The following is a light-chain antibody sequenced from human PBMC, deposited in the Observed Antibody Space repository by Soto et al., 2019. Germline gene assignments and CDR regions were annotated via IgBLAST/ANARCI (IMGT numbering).Light chain of an antibody. CDR2: GNT. CDR1: SSNIGAGYD. Sequence: QAVVTQPPSVSGAPGQRVTISCTGSSSNIGAGYDVHWYQQRPGTAPKLLIFGNTNRPSGVPDRFSGSKSGTSASLSISGLQSEDEADYYCAAWDDRLDVYVFGTGTKLTVL. J-gene: IGLJ1*01. V-gene: IGLV1-40*01. CDR3: AAWDDRLDVYV.